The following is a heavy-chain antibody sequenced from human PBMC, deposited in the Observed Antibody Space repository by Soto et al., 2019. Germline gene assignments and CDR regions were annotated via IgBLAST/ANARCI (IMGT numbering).Heavy chain of an antibody. D-gene: IGHD2-15*01. V-gene: IGHV1-2*04. Sequence: QVQLVQSGAEVKKPGASVKVSCKASGYTFTGYYMHWVRQAPGQGLAWMGWINPNSGGTNYAQKLQGWVTMTRETSISTAFMEQSVLTSADTAVYYCAREKGSGDCSRGSCYFAFDYWGQGTLVTVSS. J-gene: IGHJ4*02. CDR3: AREKGSGDCSRGSCYFAFDY. CDR1: GYTFTGYY. CDR2: INPNSGGT.